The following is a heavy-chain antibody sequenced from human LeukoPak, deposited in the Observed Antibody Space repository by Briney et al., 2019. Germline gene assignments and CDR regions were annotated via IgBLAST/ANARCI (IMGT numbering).Heavy chain of an antibody. J-gene: IGHJ4*02. CDR1: GGSISSYY. CDR2: IYTSGST. D-gene: IGHD5-12*01. V-gene: IGHV4-4*07. CDR3: ARVRGRYSGYAPDFDY. Sequence: SETLSLTCTVSGGSISSYYWGWIRQPAGKGLEWIGRIYTSGSTNYNPSLKGRVTMSVDTSKNQFSLKLSSVTAADTAVYYCARVRGRYSGYAPDFDYWGQGTLVTVSS.